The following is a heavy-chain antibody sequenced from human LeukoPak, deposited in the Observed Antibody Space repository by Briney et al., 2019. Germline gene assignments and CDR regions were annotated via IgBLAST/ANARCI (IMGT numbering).Heavy chain of an antibody. CDR2: ISSSGSTI. J-gene: IGHJ5*02. Sequence: PGGSLRLSCAASGFTFSDYYMSWIRQAPGKGLEWVSYISSSGSTIYYADSVKGRFTISRDNAKNSLYLQMNSLRAEDTAVYYCARWSITIFGEDNWFDPWGQGTLVTVSS. D-gene: IGHD3-3*01. CDR3: ARWSITIFGEDNWFDP. CDR1: GFTFSDYY. V-gene: IGHV3-11*04.